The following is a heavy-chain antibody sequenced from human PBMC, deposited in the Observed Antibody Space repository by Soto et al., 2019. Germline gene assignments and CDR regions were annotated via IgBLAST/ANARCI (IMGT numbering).Heavy chain of an antibody. CDR3: ARSLDSSGALLDY. CDR2: LYHSGST. J-gene: IGHJ4*02. Sequence: QVQLQESGPGLVKPSETLSLTCSVSGGSIRSYYWSWIRQPPGKGLEWIGHLYHSGSTNYNPSLKSRATLSVATSNNQFSLKLSSVTAADTAVYYCARSLDSSGALLDYWGQGTLVTVSS. CDR1: GGSIRSYY. V-gene: IGHV4-59*01. D-gene: IGHD3-22*01.